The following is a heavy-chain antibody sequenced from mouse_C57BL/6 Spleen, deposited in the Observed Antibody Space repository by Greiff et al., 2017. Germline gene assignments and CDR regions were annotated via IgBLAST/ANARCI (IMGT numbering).Heavy chain of an antibody. D-gene: IGHD1-1*01. J-gene: IGHJ4*01. Sequence: VQLKEPGAELVKPGASVKMSCKASGYTFTSYWITWVKQRPGQGLEWIGDIYPGSGSTNYNEKFKSKATLTVDTSSSTAYMQLSSLTSEDSAVYYCARSGTTVDNYYAMDYWGQGTSVTVSS. CDR3: ARSGTTVDNYYAMDY. CDR2: IYPGSGST. V-gene: IGHV1-55*01. CDR1: GYTFTSYW.